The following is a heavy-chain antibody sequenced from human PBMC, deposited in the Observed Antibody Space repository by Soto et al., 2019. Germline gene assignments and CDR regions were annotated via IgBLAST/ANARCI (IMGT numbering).Heavy chain of an antibody. CDR3: ARMSVIREYYYGMDV. CDR2: INHSGST. J-gene: IGHJ6*02. Sequence: SETLSLTCAVYGGSFSGYYWSWIRQPPGKGLEWIGEINHSGSTNYNPSLKSRVTISVDTSKNQFSLKLSSVTAADTAVYYCARMSVIREYYYGMDVWGQGTTVTVSS. CDR1: GGSFSGYY. D-gene: IGHD4-4*01. V-gene: IGHV4-34*01.